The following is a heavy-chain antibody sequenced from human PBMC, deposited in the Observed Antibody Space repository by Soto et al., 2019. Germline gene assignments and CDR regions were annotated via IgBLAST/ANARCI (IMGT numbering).Heavy chain of an antibody. CDR3: ARKGPARYYYDSSGPWDY. CDR2: IIPIFGTA. D-gene: IGHD3-22*01. V-gene: IGHV1-69*01. Sequence: QVQLVQSGAELKKPGSSVKVSCKASGGTFSSYAISWVRQAPGQGLEWMGGIIPIFGTANYAQKFQGRVTITADESTSTAYMELSSLSSEDTAVYYCARKGPARYYYDSSGPWDYWGQGTLVTVSS. CDR1: GGTFSSYA. J-gene: IGHJ4*02.